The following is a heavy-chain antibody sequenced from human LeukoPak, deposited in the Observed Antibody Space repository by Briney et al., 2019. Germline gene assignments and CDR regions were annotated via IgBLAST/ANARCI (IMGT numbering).Heavy chain of an antibody. J-gene: IGHJ3*02. CDR2: ISWNSGSI. Sequence: GGSLSLSCAASGFTFDDYGMHWVRQGQGQGLGWVSGISWNSGSIGYADSVKGRITISRDNAKNSLYLQMNRLRAEDTALYYCAKGPSRYCSGGSCSDAFDIWGQGTMVTVSS. CDR1: GFTFDDYG. D-gene: IGHD2-15*01. CDR3: AKGPSRYCSGGSCSDAFDI. V-gene: IGHV3-9*01.